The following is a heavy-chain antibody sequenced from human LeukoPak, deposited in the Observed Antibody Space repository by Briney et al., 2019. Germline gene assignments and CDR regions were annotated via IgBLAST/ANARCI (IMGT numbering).Heavy chain of an antibody. Sequence: ASVKVSCKASGGTFSSYAISWVRQAPGQGLEWMGGFIPIFGTANYAQKFQGRVTITTDESTSTAYMELSSLRSEDTAVYYCARESTTVTNYYYYYMDVWGKGTTVTVSS. J-gene: IGHJ6*03. D-gene: IGHD4-17*01. CDR3: ARESTTVTNYYYYYMDV. V-gene: IGHV1-69*05. CDR2: FIPIFGTA. CDR1: GGTFSSYA.